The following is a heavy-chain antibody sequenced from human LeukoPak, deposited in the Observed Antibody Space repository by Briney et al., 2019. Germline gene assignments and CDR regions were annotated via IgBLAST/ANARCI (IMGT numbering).Heavy chain of an antibody. CDR3: AKAAAGTDYYYYGMDV. Sequence: GGSLRLSCAASGFTFSSYGMHWVRQAPGKGLEWVAVISYDGSNKYYADSVKGRFTISRDNSKNTLYLQMNSLRAEDTAVYYCAKAAAGTDYYYYGMDVWGQGTTVTVPS. D-gene: IGHD6-13*01. CDR1: GFTFSSYG. J-gene: IGHJ6*02. V-gene: IGHV3-30*18. CDR2: ISYDGSNK.